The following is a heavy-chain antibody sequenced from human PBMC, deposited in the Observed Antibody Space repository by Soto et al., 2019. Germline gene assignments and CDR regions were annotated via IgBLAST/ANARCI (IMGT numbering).Heavy chain of an antibody. CDR3: ARGWEDTDYYCGMDV. V-gene: IGHV1-18*04. CDR1: GYTFTSYG. CDR2: ISAYNGNT. D-gene: IGHD1-26*01. Sequence: SVKVSCKASGYTFTSYGISWVRQAPVQGLEWMGWISAYNGNTNYAQKLQGRVTMTTDTSTSTAYMELRSLRSDDTAVYYCARGWEDTDYYCGMDVWGQGTTVTVSS. J-gene: IGHJ6*01.